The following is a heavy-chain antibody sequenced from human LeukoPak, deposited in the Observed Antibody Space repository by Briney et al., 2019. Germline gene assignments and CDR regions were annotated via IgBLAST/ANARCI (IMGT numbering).Heavy chain of an antibody. CDR1: AYTFTGYY. CDR2: IDANGGGT. V-gene: IGHV1-2*06. CDR3: ARDIFWSGYYYFDY. D-gene: IGHD3-3*01. Sequence: GASVKVSCKASAYTFTGYYLHWVRQAPGQGLEWMGRIDANGGGTYYAQKFEGRVSMTRDTSIITAYMELSRLTSDDTAVYYCARDIFWSGYYYFDYWGQGTLVTVSS. J-gene: IGHJ4*02.